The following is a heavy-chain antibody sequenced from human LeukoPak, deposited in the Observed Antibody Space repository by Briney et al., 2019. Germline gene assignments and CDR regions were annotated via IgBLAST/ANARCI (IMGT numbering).Heavy chain of an antibody. D-gene: IGHD4-17*01. CDR3: ARDQRASGDRTFDY. CDR1: GYSFSSYG. J-gene: IGHJ4*02. CDR2: ISDYNGNT. Sequence: ASAKVSCKASGYSFSSYGSSWWRHELAEELEGMVWISDYNGNTNYAQKLHGRVTITTDTSTSKAYMELRSLRSDDTAVYYCARDQRASGDRTFDYWGQGTLVTVSS. V-gene: IGHV1-18*04.